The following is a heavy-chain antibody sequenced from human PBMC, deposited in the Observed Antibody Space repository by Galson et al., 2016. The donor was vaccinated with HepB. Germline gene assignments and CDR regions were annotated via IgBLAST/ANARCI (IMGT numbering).Heavy chain of an antibody. Sequence: TLSLTCTVSGGSISSGGHYWSWIRQHPGKGLEWIGYIYYSGITYYNPSLESRVTISVDTSKNQISLKLSSVTAADRAVYYWARAYCGGDCGRVPRQYYMDVWGKGTTVTVAS. V-gene: IGHV4-31*03. D-gene: IGHD2-21*02. CDR2: IYYSGIT. J-gene: IGHJ6*03. CDR3: ARAYCGGDCGRVPRQYYMDV. CDR1: GGSISSGGHY.